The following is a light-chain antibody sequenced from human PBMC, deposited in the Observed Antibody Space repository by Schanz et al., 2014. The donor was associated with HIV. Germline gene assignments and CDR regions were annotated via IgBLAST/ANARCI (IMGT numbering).Light chain of an antibody. V-gene: IGKV3-20*01. Sequence: EIVLTQSPGTLSLSPGDRATLSCRASQSVSSSYLAWYQQKPGQAPRLLIYGASSRAIGIPDRFSGSGSGTDFTLTISSLQAEDVAVYYCQQYNNWPSAFGQGTRLEIK. CDR3: QQYNNWPSA. CDR2: GAS. CDR1: QSVSSSY. J-gene: IGKJ5*01.